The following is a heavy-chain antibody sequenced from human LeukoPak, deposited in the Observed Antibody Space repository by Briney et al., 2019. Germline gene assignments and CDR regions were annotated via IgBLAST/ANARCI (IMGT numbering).Heavy chain of an antibody. J-gene: IGHJ6*03. Sequence: ASVKVSCKASGYTFTSYDINWVRQATGQGLEWMGWMNPNSGNTGYAQKFQGRVTMTRNTSISTAYMELSSLRSEDTAVYYCARGPCRDYGDPQCSQVGLYYYYYMDVWGKGTTVTVSS. CDR1: GYTFTSYD. V-gene: IGHV1-8*01. D-gene: IGHD4-17*01. CDR2: MNPNSGNT. CDR3: ARGPCRDYGDPQCSQVGLYYYYYMDV.